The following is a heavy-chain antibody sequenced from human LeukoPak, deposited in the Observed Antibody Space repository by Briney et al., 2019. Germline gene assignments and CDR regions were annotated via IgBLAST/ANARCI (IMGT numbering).Heavy chain of an antibody. CDR1: GYTFTSYN. CDR2: MNPNNGNT. V-gene: IGHV1-8*03. J-gene: IGHJ5*02. D-gene: IGHD6-13*01. Sequence: GASVKVSCKASGYTFTSYNINWVRQATGQGLECMGWMNPNNGNTGYAQKFQGRVTITRNTSISTAYMELSSLRSEDTAIYYCAREGAAAGTNWFDPWGQGTLVTVSS. CDR3: AREGAAAGTNWFDP.